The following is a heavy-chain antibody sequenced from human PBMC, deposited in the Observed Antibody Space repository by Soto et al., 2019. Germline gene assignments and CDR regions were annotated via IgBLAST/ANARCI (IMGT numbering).Heavy chain of an antibody. V-gene: IGHV4-61*01. CDR1: RRSVNTAPYY. CDR3: ARDNYSFYYSSCYFPYFDY. CDR2: IYYSGST. J-gene: IGHJ4*02. D-gene: IGHD3-22*01. Sequence: PSETLSLTCTVSRRSVNTAPYYWSWIRQPPGKGLEWIGYIYYSGSTSYSPTFKGSVTISLDTSKSPFYLELSSVRAEDTAVYFCARDNYSFYYSSCYFPYFDYWGQGTLVTVSS.